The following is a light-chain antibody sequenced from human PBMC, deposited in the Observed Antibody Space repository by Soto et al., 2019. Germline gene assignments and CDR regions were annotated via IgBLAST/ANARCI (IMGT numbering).Light chain of an antibody. CDR2: GNS. CDR3: QSYDTSLSGPYV. V-gene: IGLV1-40*01. CDR1: SSNFGAGYD. Sequence: QSVLTQPPSVSGAPGQTVTISCIGSSSNFGAGYDVHWYQQLPGRAPKLLIYGNSNRPSGVSGRFSGSKSDTSASLAITGLQAGDEADYYCQSYDTSLSGPYVFGTGTKLTVL. J-gene: IGLJ1*01.